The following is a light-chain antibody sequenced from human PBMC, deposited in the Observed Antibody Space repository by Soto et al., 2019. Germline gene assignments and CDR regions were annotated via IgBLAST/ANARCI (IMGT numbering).Light chain of an antibody. J-gene: IGKJ3*01. Sequence: IQLTQSPSSLSASVGDRVTITCRASQGISSYLAWYQQKPGKAPKLLIYAASTLRSGVPSRFSGSGSGTDFTLTISSLQPEDFATYYCQQLDSYPRTFGHGTKVDIK. CDR1: QGISSY. CDR3: QQLDSYPRT. CDR2: AAS. V-gene: IGKV1-9*01.